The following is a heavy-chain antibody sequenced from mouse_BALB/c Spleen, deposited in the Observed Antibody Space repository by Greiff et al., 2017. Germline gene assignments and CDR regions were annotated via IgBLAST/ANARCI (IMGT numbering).Heavy chain of an antibody. J-gene: IGHJ2*01. CDR1: GYTFTSYW. CDR3: TRSGGNYDY. V-gene: IGHV1S22*01. Sequence: LQQPGSELVRPGASVKLSCKASGYTFTSYWMHWVKQRPGQGLEWIGNIYPGSGSTNYDEKFKSKATLTVDTSSSTAYMQLSSLTSEDSAVYYFTRSGGNYDYCGQGTTLTVSS. CDR2: IYPGSGST. D-gene: IGHD2-1*01.